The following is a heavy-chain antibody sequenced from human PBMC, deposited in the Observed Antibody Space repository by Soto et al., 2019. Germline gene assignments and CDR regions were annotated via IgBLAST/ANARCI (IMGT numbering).Heavy chain of an antibody. Sequence: EVQLLESGGGLVQPGGSLRLSCTVSGVTFSNYAMNWVRQAPGKGLEWVSSLSGSGGTTYYADSVKGRFIISRDNSKNTLYLLMKSLRAEDTALYYCAKQRAGYGSGADTFYFDSWGQGALVTVSS. CDR3: AKQRAGYGSGADTFYFDS. CDR2: LSGSGGTT. D-gene: IGHD3-10*01. J-gene: IGHJ4*02. V-gene: IGHV3-23*01. CDR1: GVTFSNYA.